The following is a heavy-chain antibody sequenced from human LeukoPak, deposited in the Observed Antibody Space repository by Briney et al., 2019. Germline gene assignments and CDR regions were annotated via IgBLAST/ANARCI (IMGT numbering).Heavy chain of an antibody. J-gene: IGHJ3*02. Sequence: GGSLRLSCAASGFTFSSYAMSWVRQAPGKGLEWVSAISGSGGSTYYADSVKGRFTISRDNSKNTLYLQMNSLRAEDTAVYYCAKDDRRWLQFRGAFDIWGQGTMVTVSS. CDR3: AKDDRRWLQFRGAFDI. D-gene: IGHD5-24*01. CDR2: ISGSGGST. V-gene: IGHV3-23*01. CDR1: GFTFSSYA.